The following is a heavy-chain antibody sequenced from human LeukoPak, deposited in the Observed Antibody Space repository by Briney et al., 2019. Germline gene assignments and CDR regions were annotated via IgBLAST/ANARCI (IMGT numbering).Heavy chain of an antibody. CDR3: ARDYYGGESGGDYFDY. CDR1: GYTFTSYG. V-gene: IGHV1-18*01. Sequence: ASVKVSCKASGYTFTSYGISWVRQAPGQGLEWMGWISAYNGNTNYAQKLQGRVTMTTDTSTSTAYMELRSLRSDDTAVYYCARDYYGGESGGDYFDYWGQGTLVTVSS. J-gene: IGHJ4*02. D-gene: IGHD4-23*01. CDR2: ISAYNGNT.